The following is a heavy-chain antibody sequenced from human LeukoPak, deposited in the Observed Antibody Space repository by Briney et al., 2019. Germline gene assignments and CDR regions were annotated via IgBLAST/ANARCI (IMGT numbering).Heavy chain of an antibody. Sequence: SVKVSCKASGGTFSSYAISWVRQAPGQGLEWMGGIIPIFGTANYAQKFQGRVTITADESTSTAYMELSSLRSEDTAVYYCAREKSHRNYNWFDPWGQGTLVTVSS. CDR2: IIPIFGTA. V-gene: IGHV1-69*01. CDR1: GGTFSSYA. J-gene: IGHJ5*02. D-gene: IGHD4-11*01. CDR3: AREKSHRNYNWFDP.